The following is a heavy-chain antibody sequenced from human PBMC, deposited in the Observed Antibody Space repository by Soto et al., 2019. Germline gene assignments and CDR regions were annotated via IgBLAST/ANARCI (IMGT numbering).Heavy chain of an antibody. D-gene: IGHD5-18*01. J-gene: IGHJ4*02. V-gene: IGHV4-31*03. Sequence: SETLSLTCTVSGGSISSGGYYWSWIRKHPGKGLEWIGYIYHSGTTYYNPSLKSRVTISVDTSKNQFSLKLTSVTAADTAVYYCARDHPHSYGVYYFDYWGQGTPVTVS. CDR3: ARDHPHSYGVYYFDY. CDR2: IYHSGTT. CDR1: GGSISSGGYY.